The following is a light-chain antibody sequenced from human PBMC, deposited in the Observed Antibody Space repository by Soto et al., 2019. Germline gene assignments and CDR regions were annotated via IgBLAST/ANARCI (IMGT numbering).Light chain of an antibody. V-gene: IGLV2-14*03. J-gene: IGLJ2*01. CDR3: SSFAGSPVV. CDR1: SSDVGGSNF. CDR2: DVA. Sequence: QSALTQPASVSASPGQSITISCTGTSSDVGGSNFVSWYQQHPGKPPKLIIYDVATRPSGVSNRFSGSKSGSTASLIISRLQAEDEADYYCSSFAGSPVVFGGGTKLTVL.